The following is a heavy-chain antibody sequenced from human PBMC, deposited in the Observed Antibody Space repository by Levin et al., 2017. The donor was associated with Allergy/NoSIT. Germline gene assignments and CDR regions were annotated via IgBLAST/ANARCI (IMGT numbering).Heavy chain of an antibody. CDR1: GFSFRSFG. D-gene: IGHD6-13*01. CDR2: ISYDGSDT. CDR3: AKDVVFGTSSWSLDF. V-gene: IGHV3-30*18. Sequence: GESLKISCAASGFSFRSFGMHWVRQAPGKGLEWLAVISYDGSDTYYADSVKGRFTISRDNSKNTLDLQMNSLRGEDAAVYYCAKDVVFGTSSWSLDFWGQGTLVTVSS. J-gene: IGHJ4*02.